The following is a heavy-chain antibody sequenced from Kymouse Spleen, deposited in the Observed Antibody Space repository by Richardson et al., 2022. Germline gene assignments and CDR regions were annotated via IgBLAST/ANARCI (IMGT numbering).Heavy chain of an antibody. V-gene: IGHV4-34*01. J-gene: IGHJ6*02. CDR1: GGSFSGYY. Sequence: QVQLQQWGAGLLKPSETLSLTCAVYGGSFSGYYWSWIRQPPGKGLEWIGEINHSGSTNYNPSLKSRVTISVDTSKNQFSLKLSSVTAADTAVYYCARGSPYQPLLLYYYGMDVWGQGTTVTVSS. CDR2: INHSGST. D-gene: IGHD2-2*02. CDR3: ARGSPYQPLLLYYYGMDV.